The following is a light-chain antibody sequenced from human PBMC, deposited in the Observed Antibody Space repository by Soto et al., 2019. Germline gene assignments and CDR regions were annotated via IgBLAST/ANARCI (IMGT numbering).Light chain of an antibody. J-gene: IGKJ1*01. CDR2: RAS. V-gene: IGKV3-20*01. CDR1: QSVRNNY. Sequence: DIVLTQSPDTLSFSPGEVATLSFSSSQSVRNNYVSWYQQKPGQPPRLLVFRASNRATGIPDRFSGSGSGTDFLLTISGLEPADSGTYLCHQHGGTPETFGLGTKVDNK. CDR3: HQHGGTPET.